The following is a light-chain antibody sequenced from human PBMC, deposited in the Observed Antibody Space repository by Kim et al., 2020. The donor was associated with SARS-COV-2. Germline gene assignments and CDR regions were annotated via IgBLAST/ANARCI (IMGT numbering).Light chain of an antibody. CDR3: QAWDTGIRV. Sequence: QPVLTQSPSASASLGASVKLTCTLSSGHSSYAIAWHQQQPENGPRYLLKVNSDGSHTKGDGIPDRFSGFSSGAERYLTISSLQSEDEADYYCQAWDTGIRVFGGGTQLTVL. J-gene: IGLJ3*02. CDR1: SGHSSYA. V-gene: IGLV4-69*01. CDR2: VNSDGSH.